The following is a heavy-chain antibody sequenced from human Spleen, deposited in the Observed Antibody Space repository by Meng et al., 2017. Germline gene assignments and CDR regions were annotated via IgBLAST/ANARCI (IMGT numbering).Heavy chain of an antibody. Sequence: QLQMQESGPGLVKPSETLSLTCSVSGASISSSNYYWDWIRQPPGKGLEWIGAIYHSGSTSYNPSLQSRVTMFVDTSKNQFSLMLTSVTATDTAVYYCARRRGGSGRDCWGQGTLVTVSS. D-gene: IGHD3-10*01. CDR1: GASISSSNYY. CDR3: ARRRGGSGRDC. V-gene: IGHV4-39*01. CDR2: IYHSGST. J-gene: IGHJ4*02.